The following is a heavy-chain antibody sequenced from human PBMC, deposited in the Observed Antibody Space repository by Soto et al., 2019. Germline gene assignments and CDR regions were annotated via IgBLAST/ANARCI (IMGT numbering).Heavy chain of an antibody. CDR3: ARDPRYGSGSYIYYYGMDV. Sequence: GGSLRLSCAASGFTFSSYGMHWVRQAPGKGLEWVAVIWYDGSNKYYADSVKGRFTISRDNSKNTLYLQMNSLRAEDTAVYYCARDPRYGSGSYIYYYGMDVWGQGTTVTVSS. V-gene: IGHV3-33*01. J-gene: IGHJ6*02. CDR2: IWYDGSNK. CDR1: GFTFSSYG. D-gene: IGHD3-10*01.